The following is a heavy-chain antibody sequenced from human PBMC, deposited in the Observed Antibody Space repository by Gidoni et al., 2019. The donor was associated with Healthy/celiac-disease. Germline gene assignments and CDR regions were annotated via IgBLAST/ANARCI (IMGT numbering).Heavy chain of an antibody. D-gene: IGHD2-15*01. CDR2: IYYSGGT. CDR3: ARANSAIVVVVAATREKYFDL. J-gene: IGHJ2*01. CDR1: GGSISSSSYY. Sequence: QLQLQESGPGLVNPSETLSLTCTVSGGSISSSSYYCGWIRQPPGKGLEWIGIIYYSGGTYYNPSLKSRVTISVDTSKKQFALKLGSVTAADTAVYYCARANSAIVVVVAATREKYFDLWGRGTLVTVSS. V-gene: IGHV4-39*01.